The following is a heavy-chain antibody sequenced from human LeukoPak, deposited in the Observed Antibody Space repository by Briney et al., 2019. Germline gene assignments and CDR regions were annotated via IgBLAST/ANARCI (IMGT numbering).Heavy chain of an antibody. D-gene: IGHD2-15*01. V-gene: IGHV3-48*04. CDR3: ARGSYCSGVSCYYGY. J-gene: IGHJ4*02. Sequence: GGSLRLSCAASGFTFSSYSMNWVRQAPGKGPEWVSYISSSGSTKYYADSVKGRFTISRDNAKNSLYLQVNSLRAEDTAVYYCARGSYCSGVSCYYGYWGQGTLVTVSS. CDR1: GFTFSSYS. CDR2: ISSSGSTK.